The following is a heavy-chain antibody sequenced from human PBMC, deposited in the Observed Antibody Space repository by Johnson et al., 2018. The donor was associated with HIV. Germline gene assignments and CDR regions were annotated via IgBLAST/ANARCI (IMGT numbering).Heavy chain of an antibody. Sequence: SYWMHWVRQAPGKGLVWVSRIKSDGTSTNYADSVKGRFTISRDNAKDTLYLQMNSLRAEDTAVYYCARAGKTVTFDIWGQGTMVTVSS. CDR2: IKSDGTST. J-gene: IGHJ3*02. D-gene: IGHD1-14*01. CDR1: SYW. CDR3: ARAGKTVTFDI. V-gene: IGHV3-74*01.